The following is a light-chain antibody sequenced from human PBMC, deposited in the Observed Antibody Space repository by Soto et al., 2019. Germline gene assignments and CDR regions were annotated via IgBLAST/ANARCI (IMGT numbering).Light chain of an antibody. J-gene: IGKJ1*01. CDR1: QDVSNY. CDR3: QQYYSFPPT. CDR2: DAS. V-gene: IGKV1-33*01. Sequence: DIQMTQSPSSLSASVGDRVTITCQASQDVSNYLNWYQQKLGKAPKLLIYDASNLETGVPSRFSGSGSGTDFTLTISCLQSEDFATYYCQQYYSFPPTFGQGTKVDIK.